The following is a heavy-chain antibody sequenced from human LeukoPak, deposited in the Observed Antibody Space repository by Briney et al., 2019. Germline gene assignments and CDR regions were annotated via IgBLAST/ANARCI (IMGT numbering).Heavy chain of an antibody. Sequence: ASVKVSCKASGYTFTSYYMHWVRQAPGQGLEWMGIINPSGGSTSYAQKFQGRVTMTRDTSTSTVYMELSSLRSEDTAVYYCAMDIVVVPAAVLYYFDYWGQGTLVTVSS. V-gene: IGHV1-46*01. CDR2: INPSGGST. J-gene: IGHJ4*02. D-gene: IGHD2-2*03. CDR1: GYTFTSYY. CDR3: AMDIVVVPAAVLYYFDY.